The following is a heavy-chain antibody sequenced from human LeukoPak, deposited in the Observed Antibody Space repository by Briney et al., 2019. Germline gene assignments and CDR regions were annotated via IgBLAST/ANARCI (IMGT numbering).Heavy chain of an antibody. D-gene: IGHD3-3*01. CDR2: IKQDGSEK. Sequence: PGGSLRLSCAASGFTFSSYWMSWVRQAPGKGLEWVANIKQDGSEKSYVDSVKGRFAISRDNAKNSLYLQMNSLRAEDTAVYYCAKKRLSGGVVIDFDYWGQGTLVTVSS. V-gene: IGHV3-7*03. J-gene: IGHJ4*02. CDR3: AKKRLSGGVVIDFDY. CDR1: GFTFSSYW.